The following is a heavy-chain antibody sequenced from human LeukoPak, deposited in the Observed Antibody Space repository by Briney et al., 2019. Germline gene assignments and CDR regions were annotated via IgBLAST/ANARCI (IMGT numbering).Heavy chain of an antibody. CDR2: INPNSGGT. Sequence: ASVKVSCKASGYTFTGYYMHWVRQAPGQGLEWMGWINPNSGGTNYAQKFQGRVTMTRDTSISTAYMELSRLRSDDTAVYYCAREYSGSSFPRYFDLWGRGTLVTVSS. J-gene: IGHJ2*01. CDR3: AREYSGSSFPRYFDL. CDR1: GYTFTGYY. V-gene: IGHV1-2*02. D-gene: IGHD1-26*01.